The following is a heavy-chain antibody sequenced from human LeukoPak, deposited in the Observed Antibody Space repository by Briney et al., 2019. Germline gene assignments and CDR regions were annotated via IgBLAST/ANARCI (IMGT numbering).Heavy chain of an antibody. CDR2: INHSGST. CDR1: GGSFSGYY. J-gene: IGHJ4*02. Sequence: SETLSLTCAVYGGSFSGYYWSWIRQPPGKGLEWIGEINHSGSTNYNPSLKSRVTISVDTSKNQFSLKLSTVTAADTAVYYCARGSSEFDYWGQGTLVTVSS. D-gene: IGHD6-6*01. V-gene: IGHV4-34*01. CDR3: ARGSSEFDY.